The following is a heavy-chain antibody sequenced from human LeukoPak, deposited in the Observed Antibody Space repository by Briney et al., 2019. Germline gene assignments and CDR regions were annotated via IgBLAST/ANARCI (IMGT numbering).Heavy chain of an antibody. J-gene: IGHJ4*02. CDR2: INPSGGST. D-gene: IGHD5-18*01. V-gene: IGHV1-46*01. CDR3: ARGENSYDH. Sequence: ASVKVSCKASGYIFTIYYIHCVRQAPGQGLEWMGIINPSGGSTNYAEKFQGRVTMTRDTSTSTVYMELSSLRSEDTAVYYCARGENSYDHWGQGTLVTVSS. CDR1: GYIFTIYY.